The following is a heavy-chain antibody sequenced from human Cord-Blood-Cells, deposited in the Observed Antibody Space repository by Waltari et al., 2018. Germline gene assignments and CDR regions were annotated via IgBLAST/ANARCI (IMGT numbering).Heavy chain of an antibody. V-gene: IGHV3-74*01. Sequence: EVQLVESGGGLVPPGGSLRLSCAASGFTFSSYWMHWVRQAPGKGLVWVSRINRDGSSTSYADSVKGRFTISRDNAKNTLYLQMNSLRAEDTAVYYCARVAAAGPDYWGQGTLVTVSS. CDR3: ARVAAAGPDY. CDR2: INRDGSST. CDR1: GFTFSSYW. J-gene: IGHJ4*02. D-gene: IGHD6-13*01.